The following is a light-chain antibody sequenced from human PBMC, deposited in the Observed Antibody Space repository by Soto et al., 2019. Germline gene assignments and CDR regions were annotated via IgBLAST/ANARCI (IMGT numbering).Light chain of an antibody. CDR1: QSISSW. J-gene: IGKJ1*01. Sequence: DIQMTQSPSTLSASVGDRVTITCRVSQSISSWLAWYQQKPGKAPKLLIYDASSLESGVPSRFSGSASGTEFTLTISSLQPDDFATYYCQQYNSYSTWMFGQGTKVDIK. CDR3: QQYNSYSTWM. V-gene: IGKV1-5*01. CDR2: DAS.